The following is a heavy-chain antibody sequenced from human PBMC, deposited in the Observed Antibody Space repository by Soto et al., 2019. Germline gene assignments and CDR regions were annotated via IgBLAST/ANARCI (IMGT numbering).Heavy chain of an antibody. CDR1: GGTFSSYA. J-gene: IGHJ6*02. V-gene: IGHV1-69*01. CDR2: IIPIFGTA. CDR3: NLAYCSGGSCYYYYYYGMDV. D-gene: IGHD2-15*01. Sequence: QVQLVQSGAEVKKPGSSVKVSCKASGGTFSSYAISWVRQAPGQGLEWMGGIIPIFGTANYAQKFQGRVTITADESTSTAYMELSSLRSEVTAVYYCNLAYCSGGSCYYYYYYGMDVWGQGTTVTVSS.